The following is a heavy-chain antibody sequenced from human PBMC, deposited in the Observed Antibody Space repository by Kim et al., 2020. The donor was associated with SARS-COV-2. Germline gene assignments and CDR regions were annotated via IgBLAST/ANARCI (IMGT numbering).Heavy chain of an antibody. CDR1: GGSISSSSYY. Sequence: SETLSLTCTVSGGSISSSSYYWGWIRQPPGKGLEWIGSIYYSGSTYYNPSLKSRVTISVDTSKNQFSLKLSSVTAADTAVYYCARARGDMVRGVIITNKVGATSHWFAPWGQGTLVTVSS. D-gene: IGHD3-10*01. J-gene: IGHJ5*02. V-gene: IGHV4-39*07. CDR3: ARARGDMVRGVIITNKVGATSHWFAP. CDR2: IYYSGST.